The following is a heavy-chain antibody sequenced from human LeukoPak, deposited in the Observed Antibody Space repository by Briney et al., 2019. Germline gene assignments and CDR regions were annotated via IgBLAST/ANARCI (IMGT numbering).Heavy chain of an antibody. Sequence: RASVKVSCKASGYTFTSYGISWVRQATGQGLEWMGWMNPNSGNTGYAQKFQGRVTMTRNTSISTAYMELSSLRSEDTAVYYCARGGDLAAAGYNWFDPWGQGTLVTVSS. CDR2: MNPNSGNT. CDR3: ARGGDLAAAGYNWFDP. J-gene: IGHJ5*02. V-gene: IGHV1-8*02. D-gene: IGHD6-13*01. CDR1: GYTFTSYG.